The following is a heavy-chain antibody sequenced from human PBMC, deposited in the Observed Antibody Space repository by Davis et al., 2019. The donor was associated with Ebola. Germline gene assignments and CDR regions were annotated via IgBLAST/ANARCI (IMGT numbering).Heavy chain of an antibody. Sequence: GESLKISCAASGFTFSSYGMHWVRQAPGKGLEWVAFIRYDGSNKYYADSVKGRFTISRDNSKNTLYLQMNSLRAEDTAVYYCAKGGGSSGWSFDYWGQGTLVTVSS. V-gene: IGHV3-30*02. CDR2: IRYDGSNK. CDR1: GFTFSSYG. J-gene: IGHJ4*02. D-gene: IGHD6-19*01. CDR3: AKGGGSSGWSFDY.